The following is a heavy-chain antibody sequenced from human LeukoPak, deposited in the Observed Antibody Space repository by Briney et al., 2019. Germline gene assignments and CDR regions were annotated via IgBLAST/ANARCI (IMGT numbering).Heavy chain of an antibody. CDR2: ISGDGSSR. Sequence: GGSLRLSCAASELTFSHYWMYWIRQAPGKGLVWVSRISGDGSSRIYADFVKGRFTISRDNAKNSLYLQMNSLRAEDTAVYYCARGGGSSGFWGDYYYGMDVWGQGTTVTVSS. D-gene: IGHD6-19*01. J-gene: IGHJ6*02. V-gene: IGHV3-74*01. CDR1: ELTFSHYW. CDR3: ARGGGSSGFWGDYYYGMDV.